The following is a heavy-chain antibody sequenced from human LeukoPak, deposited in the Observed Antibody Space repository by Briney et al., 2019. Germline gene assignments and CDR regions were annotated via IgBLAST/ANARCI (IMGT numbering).Heavy chain of an antibody. J-gene: IGHJ3*02. CDR1: GFTFSSYG. D-gene: IGHD3-9*01. Sequence: PGRSLRLSCAASGFTFSSYGMHWVRQAPGKGLEWVAVISYDGSNKYYADSVKGRFTISRDNSKNTLYLQMNSLRAEDTAVYYCARDRRGPRLVIVSRAFDIWGQGTMVTVSS. CDR3: ARDRRGPRLVIVSRAFDI. V-gene: IGHV3-30*03. CDR2: ISYDGSNK.